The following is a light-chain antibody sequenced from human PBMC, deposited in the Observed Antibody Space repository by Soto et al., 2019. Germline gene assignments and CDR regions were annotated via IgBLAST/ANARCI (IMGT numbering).Light chain of an antibody. Sequence: VLTQSPGTLSLSPGERATLSCRASQTVSSSSLAWYQQKPGQAPRLLIFGASTRAAGFPDRFSGSGSGTDFTLTISRLEPEDFAVYYCQQYGSSPPYTFGQGTKVDIK. V-gene: IGKV3-20*01. CDR1: QTVSSSS. J-gene: IGKJ2*01. CDR2: GAS. CDR3: QQYGSSPPYT.